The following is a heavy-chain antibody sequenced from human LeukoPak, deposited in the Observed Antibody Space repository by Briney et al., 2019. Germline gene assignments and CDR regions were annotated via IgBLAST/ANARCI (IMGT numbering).Heavy chain of an antibody. CDR1: GDSISSYY. J-gene: IGHJ5*02. CDR3: ARRVQMSSGSPTSNTWLDP. CDR2: IQYSGSS. D-gene: IGHD3-10*01. V-gene: IGHV4-59*01. Sequence: PSETLSLTCIVSGDSISSYYWNWIRQPPGKGLEWIGHIQYSGSSNYNPSLKSRVTISVDTAKNQFSLKLISVTAADTAVYYCARRVQMSSGSPTSNTWLDPWGQGTLVTVSS.